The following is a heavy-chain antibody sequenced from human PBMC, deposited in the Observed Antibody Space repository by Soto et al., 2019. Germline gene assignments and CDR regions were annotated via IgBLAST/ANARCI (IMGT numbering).Heavy chain of an antibody. D-gene: IGHD1-1*01. J-gene: IGHJ6*02. CDR2: ISYNGNT. V-gene: IGHV4-31*02. CDR3: ARDSTWAATATDV. CDR1: GGSITSDNYY. Sequence: QVQLQESGPGLVKSSQTLSLTCTVSGGSITSDNYYWSWIRQHPGKGLEWIGYISYNGNTYYNPSLKSRVTISVDTSKNQFFLKLNSVTAADTAVYYCARDSTWAATATDVWGQGTTVTVSS.